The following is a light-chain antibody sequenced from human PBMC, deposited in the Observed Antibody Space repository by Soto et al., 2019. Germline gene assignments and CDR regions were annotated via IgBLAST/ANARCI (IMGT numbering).Light chain of an antibody. CDR1: QSVGTN. CDR2: GAS. CDR3: QQDTNWPST. Sequence: EIVMTQSPATLSVSPGQRDSLSCRSIQSVGTNLAWYQQTAGQAPRLLIYGASTRATGIPDRFCGSGSGTESTLTISSLQSEDCAVYSYQQDTNWPSTFGEGTKLEIK. J-gene: IGKJ2*01. V-gene: IGKV3-15*01.